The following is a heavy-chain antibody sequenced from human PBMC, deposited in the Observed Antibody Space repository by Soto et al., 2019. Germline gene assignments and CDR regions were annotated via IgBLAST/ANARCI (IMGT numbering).Heavy chain of an antibody. CDR3: ARDGAGFLRPAHYYYGMDV. Sequence: GASVKVSCKASGYTFTSYGISWVRQAPGQGLEWMGWISAYNGNTNYAQKLQGRVTMTTDTSTSTAYMELRSLRSEDTAVYYCARDGAGFLRPAHYYYGMDVWGQGTTVTSP. J-gene: IGHJ6*02. CDR1: GYTFTSYG. CDR2: ISAYNGNT. D-gene: IGHD3-3*01. V-gene: IGHV1-18*01.